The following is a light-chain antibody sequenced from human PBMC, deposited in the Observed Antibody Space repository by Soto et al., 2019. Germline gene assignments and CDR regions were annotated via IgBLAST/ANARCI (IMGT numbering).Light chain of an antibody. Sequence: EIVLTQSPGTLSLSPGERGTLSCRASQSVSSSYLAWYQQKPGQAPRLLMYGTSTRATGTPDRFSGSGSGTGFTHTISSLEPEDVAVYYCQQYGSSPRTFGQGTKVEVK. V-gene: IGKV3-20*01. CDR1: QSVSSSY. J-gene: IGKJ1*01. CDR2: GTS. CDR3: QQYGSSPRT.